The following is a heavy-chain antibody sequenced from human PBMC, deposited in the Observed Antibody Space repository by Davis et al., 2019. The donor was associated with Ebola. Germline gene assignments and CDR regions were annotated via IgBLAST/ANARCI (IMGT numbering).Heavy chain of an antibody. Sequence: MPSETLSLTCTVSGGSIGYYYWSWIRQPPGKGLEWIGYIYYSGSTNYNPSLKSRVTISVDTSKNQFSLKLSSVTAADTAVYYCASTEYSSSSVDYWGQGTLVTVSS. J-gene: IGHJ4*02. D-gene: IGHD6-6*01. V-gene: IGHV4-59*01. CDR3: ASTEYSSSSVDY. CDR1: GGSIGYYY. CDR2: IYYSGST.